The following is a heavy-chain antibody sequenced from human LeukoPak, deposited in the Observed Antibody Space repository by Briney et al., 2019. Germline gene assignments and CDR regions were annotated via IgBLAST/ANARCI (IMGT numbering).Heavy chain of an antibody. V-gene: IGHV3-9*01. Sequence: PGGSLRLSCAASGFTFDDYAMHWVRQAPGKGLEWVSGISWNSGSIGYADSVKGRFTISRDNAKNSLYLQMNSLRAEDTAVYYCARVTGRDYWGQGTLVTVSS. J-gene: IGHJ4*02. CDR1: GFTFDDYA. CDR3: ARVTGRDY. D-gene: IGHD7-27*01. CDR2: ISWNSGSI.